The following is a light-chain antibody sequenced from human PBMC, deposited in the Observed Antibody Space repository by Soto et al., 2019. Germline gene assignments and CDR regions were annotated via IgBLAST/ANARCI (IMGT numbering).Light chain of an antibody. V-gene: IGKV1-39*01. CDR1: QSITNY. CDR2: AAS. CDR3: QQSDSYPYT. Sequence: DIQMTQSPSSLSLSVGDRVTITCRASQSITNYLNWYQQKPVKAPKLLVYAASSLQSGVPSRFSVNGSGTDFTLTISSLQPEDFASYYCQQSDSYPYTFGQGTKLEIK. J-gene: IGKJ2*01.